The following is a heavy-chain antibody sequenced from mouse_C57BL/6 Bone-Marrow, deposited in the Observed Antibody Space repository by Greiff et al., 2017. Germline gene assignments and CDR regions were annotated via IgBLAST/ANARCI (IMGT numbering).Heavy chain of an antibody. J-gene: IGHJ4*01. V-gene: IGHV5-15*01. Sequence: EVMLVESGGGLVQPGGSLKLSCAASGFTFSDYGMAWVRQAPRKGPEWVAFISNLAYSIYYADTVTGRFTISRENAKNTLYLEMSRLRSEDTAMYYCARHLTFVYYAMDYWGQGTSVTVSS. D-gene: IGHD4-1*01. CDR2: ISNLAYSI. CDR1: GFTFSDYG. CDR3: ARHLTFVYYAMDY.